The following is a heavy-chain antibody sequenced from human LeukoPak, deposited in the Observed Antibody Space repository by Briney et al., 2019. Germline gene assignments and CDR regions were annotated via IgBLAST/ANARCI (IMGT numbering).Heavy chain of an antibody. V-gene: IGHV4-59*01. J-gene: IGHJ4*02. CDR2: IYYSGST. Sequence: SETLSPTCTVSGGSISSYYWSWIRQPPGKGLEWIGYIYYSGSTNYNPSLKSRVTISVDTSKNQFYLKLSSVTAADTAVYYCARSTIAAPFDYWGQGTLVTVSS. D-gene: IGHD6-13*01. CDR3: ARSTIAAPFDY. CDR1: GGSISSYY.